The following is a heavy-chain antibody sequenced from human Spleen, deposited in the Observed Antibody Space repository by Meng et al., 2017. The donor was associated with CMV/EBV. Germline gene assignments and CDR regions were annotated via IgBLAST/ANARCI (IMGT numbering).Heavy chain of an antibody. J-gene: IGHJ5*02. CDR2: MNPNSGQT. CDR3: ARTQSYYGSGTYNWFDP. V-gene: IGHV1-8*01. Sequence: QVLLVQSGAELKKPGASVKGSCRTSGYLFTSYDINWVRQATGQGLEWMGWMNPNSGQTGYAKKFQGRVSFTRNTSMRTAYMELSSLRSEDTAVYFCARTQSYYGSGTYNWFDPWGQGTLVTVSS. CDR1: GYLFTSYD. D-gene: IGHD3-10*01.